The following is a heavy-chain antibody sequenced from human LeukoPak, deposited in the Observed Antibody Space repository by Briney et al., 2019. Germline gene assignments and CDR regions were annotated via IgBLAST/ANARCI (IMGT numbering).Heavy chain of an antibody. CDR3: GRGTLTCEP. J-gene: IGHJ5*02. CDR2: INPNSGGT. V-gene: IGHV1-2*02. Sequence: GASVKVSCTASGYTFTGYYIHWVRQAPGRGLEWMGCINPNSGGTNYAQNFQGRVTMTRDTSITTAYMELISLRSDDTAVYYCGRGTLTCEPWGQGPLVTVSS. CDR1: GYTFTGYY.